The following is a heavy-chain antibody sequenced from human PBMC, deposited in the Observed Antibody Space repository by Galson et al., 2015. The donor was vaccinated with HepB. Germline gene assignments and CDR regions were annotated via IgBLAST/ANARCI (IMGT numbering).Heavy chain of an antibody. CDR2: ISYDGSNK. Sequence: SLRLSCAASGFTFSSYGMHWVRQAPGKGLEWVAVISYDGSNKYYADSVEGRFTISRDNSKNTLYLQMNSLRAEDTAVYYCAKDWGDIVVVPAAIRLSGNAFDIWGQGTMVTVSS. D-gene: IGHD2-2*02. CDR1: GFTFSSYG. CDR3: AKDWGDIVVVPAAIRLSGNAFDI. J-gene: IGHJ3*02. V-gene: IGHV3-30*18.